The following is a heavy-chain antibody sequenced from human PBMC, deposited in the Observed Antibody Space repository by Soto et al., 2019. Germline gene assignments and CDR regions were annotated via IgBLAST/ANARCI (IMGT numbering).Heavy chain of an antibody. J-gene: IGHJ6*02. V-gene: IGHV1-18*01. CDR1: GYTFIRYG. CDR2: ISPYNDYT. Sequence: QVQLVQSAAEVKKPGASVKVSCKASGYTFIRYGITWVRQAPGQGLEWMGWISPYNDYTIYAQKVQGRVTMTTDTSKRTVYMELRSLKSDDTAVYYCARGGYYDTTWGKLSHYGLDVWGQGTSVTVSS. D-gene: IGHD3-16*01. CDR3: ARGGYYDTTWGKLSHYGLDV.